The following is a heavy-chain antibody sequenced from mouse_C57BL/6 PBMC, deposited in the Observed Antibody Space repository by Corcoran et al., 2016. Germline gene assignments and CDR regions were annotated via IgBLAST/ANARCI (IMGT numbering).Heavy chain of an antibody. V-gene: IGHV1-26*01. CDR3: ARGWERYSDY. CDR1: GYTFTDYY. J-gene: IGHJ2*01. Sequence: EVQLQQSGPELVKPGASVTISCKASGYTFTDYYMNWVKQSHGKSLEWIGDINPNNGGTSYNQKFKGKATLTVDKSSSTAYMELRSLTSEDSAVYYCARGWERYSDYWGQGTTLTVSS. CDR2: INPNNGGT. D-gene: IGHD4-1*01.